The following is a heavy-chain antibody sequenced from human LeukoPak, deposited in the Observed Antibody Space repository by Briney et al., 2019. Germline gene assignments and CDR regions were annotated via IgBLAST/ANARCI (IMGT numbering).Heavy chain of an antibody. CDR2: INPNSGGT. CDR1: GYTFTYYY. CDR3: ARDRGCSGGSCYFS. V-gene: IGHV1-2*02. J-gene: IGHJ4*02. D-gene: IGHD2-15*01. Sequence: ASVKVSCKAFGYTFTYYYMHWVRQAPGQGLEWMGWINPNSGGTNYAQKFQGRVTMTRDTSISTAYMELSSLRSDDTAVYYCARDRGCSGGSCYFSWGQGTLVTVSS.